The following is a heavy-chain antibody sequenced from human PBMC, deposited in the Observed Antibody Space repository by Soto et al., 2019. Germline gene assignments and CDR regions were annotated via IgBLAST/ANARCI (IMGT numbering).Heavy chain of an antibody. J-gene: IGHJ6*03. V-gene: IGHV6-1*01. D-gene: IGHD6-13*01. Sequence: PSQTLSLTCASSGGRVSSNSAAWNWIRPSPSRGLEWLGRTYYRSKWYNDYAVSVKSRITINPDTSKNQFSLQLNSVTPEDTAVYYCAKTHIAAAGYYYYYYMDVWGKGTTVTVSS. CDR3: AKTHIAAAGYYYYYYMDV. CDR1: GGRVSSNSAA. CDR2: TYYRSKWYN.